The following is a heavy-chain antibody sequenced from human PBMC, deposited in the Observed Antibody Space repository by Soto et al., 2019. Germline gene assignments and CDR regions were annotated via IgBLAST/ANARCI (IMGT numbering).Heavy chain of an antibody. V-gene: IGHV3-15*01. CDR1: GFTFSNVW. CDR2: IKSKTDGGTT. Sequence: GGSLRLSCVASGFTFSNVWMNWVRQAPGKGLEWVGRIKSKTDGGTTDYAAPGKGRFTISRDDSKNTMYLQMNSLQTEDTAVYYCTTAIRWELPIDYWGQGTLVTVSS. D-gene: IGHD1-26*01. CDR3: TTAIRWELPIDY. J-gene: IGHJ4*02.